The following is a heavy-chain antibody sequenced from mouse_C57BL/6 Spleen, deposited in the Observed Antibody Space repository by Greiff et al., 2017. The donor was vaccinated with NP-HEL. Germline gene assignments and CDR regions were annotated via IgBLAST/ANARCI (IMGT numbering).Heavy chain of an antibody. J-gene: IGHJ2*01. CDR1: GYAFTNYL. D-gene: IGHD2-4*01. Sequence: QVQLQQSGAELVRPGTSVKVSCKASGYAFTNYLIEWVKQRPGQGLEWIGVINPGSGGTNYNEKFKGKATLTADKSSSTAYMQLSSLTSEDSAVYFCARSDYDGYYFDYGGQGTTLTVSS. CDR2: INPGSGGT. CDR3: ARSDYDGYYFDY. V-gene: IGHV1-54*01.